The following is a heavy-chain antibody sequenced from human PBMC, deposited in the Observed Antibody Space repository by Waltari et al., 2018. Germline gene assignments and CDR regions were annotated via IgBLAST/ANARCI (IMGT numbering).Heavy chain of an antibody. D-gene: IGHD3-10*01. V-gene: IGHV3-74*01. CDR2: INSDGSST. CDR3: ARALMWVRGATAH. J-gene: IGHJ4*02. CDR1: GFTFSSYW. Sequence: EVQLVESGGGLVQPGGSLRLSCAASGFTFSSYWMHWVRHAPGQGLVWVSRINSDGSSTSYADSVKGRFTISRDNAKNTLYLQMNSLRAEDTAVYYCARALMWVRGATAHWGQGTLVTVSS.